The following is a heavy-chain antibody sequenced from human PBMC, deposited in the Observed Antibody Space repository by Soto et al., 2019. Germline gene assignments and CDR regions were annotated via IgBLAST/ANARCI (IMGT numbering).Heavy chain of an antibody. Sequence: EVQLVGSGGGIVQPGGSLRLSCSVSGFTFSSHWMHWVRQAPGKGLVWVSRISTDGSRTTYADSVKGRVTISRDNAKNTLYLDMSSLRAEDTAVYYCARDMLGPRAFDYWGQGTLVTVSS. J-gene: IGHJ4*02. CDR1: GFTFSSHW. CDR2: ISTDGSRT. CDR3: ARDMLGPRAFDY. D-gene: IGHD3-10*02. V-gene: IGHV3-74*01.